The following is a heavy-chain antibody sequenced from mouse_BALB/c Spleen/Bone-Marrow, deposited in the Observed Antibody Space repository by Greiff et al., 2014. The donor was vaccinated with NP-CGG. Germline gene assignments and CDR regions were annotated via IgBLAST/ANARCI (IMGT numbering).Heavy chain of an antibody. Sequence: EVQVVESGPELVKPGASMKISCKASGYSFTGYTMNWVKQSHGKNLEWIGLINPYNGGTSYNQKFKGKATLTVDKSSSTAYMELLSLTSEGSAVYYCARDYYGFSYGFAYWGQGTLVTVSA. V-gene: IGHV1-18*01. D-gene: IGHD1-1*01. J-gene: IGHJ3*01. CDR3: ARDYYGFSYGFAY. CDR2: INPYNGGT. CDR1: GYSFTGYT.